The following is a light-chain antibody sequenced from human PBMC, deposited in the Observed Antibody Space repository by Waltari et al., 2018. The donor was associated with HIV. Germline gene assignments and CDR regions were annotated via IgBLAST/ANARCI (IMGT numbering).Light chain of an antibody. CDR2: DIN. Sequence: QSALTQPASVSGSPGQSITISCTGTSSDVGGYNYVSWYQQHPGKAPKLMIYDINKRPSGVSNRFSGSKSGNTASLTISGVQAEDEADYYCCLHAGTTTLVFGGGTKLTVL. CDR3: CLHAGTTTLV. J-gene: IGLJ2*01. V-gene: IGLV2-23*02. CDR1: SSDVGGYNY.